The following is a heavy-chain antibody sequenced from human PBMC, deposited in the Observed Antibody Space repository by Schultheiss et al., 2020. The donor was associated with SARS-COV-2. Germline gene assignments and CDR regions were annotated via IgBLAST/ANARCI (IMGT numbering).Heavy chain of an antibody. CDR1: GFTFSSYA. V-gene: IGHV3-23*01. CDR2: ISGSGGST. J-gene: IGHJ6*02. Sequence: GGSLRLSCAASGFTFSSYAMSWVRQAPGKGLEWVSAISGSGGSTYYADSVKGRFTISRDNSKNTLYLQMNSLRAEDTAVYYCARKHSRSYGMDVWGQGTTVTVSS. CDR3: ARKHSRSYGMDV. D-gene: IGHD3-22*01.